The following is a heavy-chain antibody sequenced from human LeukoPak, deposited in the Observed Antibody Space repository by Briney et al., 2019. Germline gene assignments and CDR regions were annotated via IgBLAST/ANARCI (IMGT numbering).Heavy chain of an antibody. CDR1: GGSFSGYY. CDR3: ARVTRGRFDP. J-gene: IGHJ5*02. V-gene: IGHV4-34*01. Sequence: PSETLSLTCAVYGGSFSGYYWSWIRQPPGKGLEWIGEINHSGSTNYNPSLKSRVTISVDTSKNQFSLKLSSVTAADTAVYYCARVTRGRFDPWGQGTLVTVSS. CDR2: INHSGST.